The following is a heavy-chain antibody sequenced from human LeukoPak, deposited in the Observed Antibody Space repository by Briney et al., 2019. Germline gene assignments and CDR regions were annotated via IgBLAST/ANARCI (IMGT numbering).Heavy chain of an antibody. Sequence: GGSLRLSCAASGFTFSSYDMHWVRQATGKGLEWVSAIGTAGDTYYPGSVKGRFTISRENAKNSLYLQMNSLRAGDTAVYYCARGRDQYRSSWFRGAFDIWGQGTMVTVSS. CDR3: ARGRDQYRSSWFRGAFDI. J-gene: IGHJ3*02. V-gene: IGHV3-13*01. CDR2: IGTAGDT. CDR1: GFTFSSYD. D-gene: IGHD6-13*01.